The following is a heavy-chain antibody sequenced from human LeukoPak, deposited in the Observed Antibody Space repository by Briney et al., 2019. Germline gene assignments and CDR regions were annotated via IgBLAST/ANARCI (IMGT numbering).Heavy chain of an antibody. CDR2: ISGSGGST. Sequence: QPGGSLRLSCAASGFTFSSYAMSWVRQAPGKGLEWVSAISGSGGSTYYAESVKGRFTISRDNSKNTVYLQMNSLRAEDTAVYYCAKVSGYSSSWEDYWGQGTLVTVSS. D-gene: IGHD6-13*01. CDR3: AKVSGYSSSWEDY. J-gene: IGHJ4*02. CDR1: GFTFSSYA. V-gene: IGHV3-23*01.